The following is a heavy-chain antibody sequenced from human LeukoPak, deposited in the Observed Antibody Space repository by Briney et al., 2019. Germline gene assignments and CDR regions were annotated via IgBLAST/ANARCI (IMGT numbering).Heavy chain of an antibody. V-gene: IGHV1-8*01. J-gene: IGHJ4*02. D-gene: IGHD5-18*01. Sequence: ASVKVSCKASGYTFTSYDINWVRQATGQGLEWMGWMNPNSGNTGYAQKFQGRVTMTRNTSISTAYMELSSLRSEDTAVYYCARGGAGFVRLWLLPWAERALIHDYWGQGTLVTVSS. CDR2: MNPNSGNT. CDR3: ARGGAGFVRLWLLPWAERALIHDY. CDR1: GYTFTSYD.